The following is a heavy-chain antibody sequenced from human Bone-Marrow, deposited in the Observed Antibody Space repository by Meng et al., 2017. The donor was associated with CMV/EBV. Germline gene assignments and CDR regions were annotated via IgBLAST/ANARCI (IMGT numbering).Heavy chain of an antibody. CDR1: GGSISRSSYY. CDR2: IYYSGST. J-gene: IGHJ6*02. CDR3: AARPYFYGPDV. Sequence: SETLSLTCIVSGGSISRSSYYWGWIRQPPGKGLEWIGSIYYSGSTDYNPSLKSRVTISVDTSKNQFSLKLSSVNAADTAVYYCAARPYFYGPDVRGQGTTVTVSS. V-gene: IGHV4-39*07.